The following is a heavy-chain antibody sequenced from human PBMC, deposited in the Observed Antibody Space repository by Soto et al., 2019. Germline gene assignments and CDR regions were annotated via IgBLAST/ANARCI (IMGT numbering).Heavy chain of an antibody. CDR3: SRHDSNGDFGL. D-gene: IGHD2-8*01. Sequence: GESLKISCEASGYMFPIYHISWVRQMPGKGLEWVGKIDPSDSRTMYRPPFRARINISVEKSINTAYLEWGRLKASDTAMYYCSRHDSNGDFGLWGQGTQVTVSS. CDR2: IDPSDSRT. V-gene: IGHV5-10-1*01. J-gene: IGHJ4*02. CDR1: GYMFPIYH.